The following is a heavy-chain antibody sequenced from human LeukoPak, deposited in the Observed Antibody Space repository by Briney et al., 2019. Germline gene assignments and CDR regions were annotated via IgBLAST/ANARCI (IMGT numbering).Heavy chain of an antibody. J-gene: IGHJ5*02. CDR2: VSAYNGNT. V-gene: IGHV1-18*01. CDR3: ARDLTVLVRGVMAWFDP. CDR1: GYTFTSYG. D-gene: IGHD3-10*01. Sequence: ASVKVSCKASGYTFTSYGISWVRQAPGQGLEWMGWVSAYNGNTNYAQKLQGRVTMTTDTSTSTAYMELRSLRSDDTAVYYCARDLTVLVRGVMAWFDPWGQGTLVTVSS.